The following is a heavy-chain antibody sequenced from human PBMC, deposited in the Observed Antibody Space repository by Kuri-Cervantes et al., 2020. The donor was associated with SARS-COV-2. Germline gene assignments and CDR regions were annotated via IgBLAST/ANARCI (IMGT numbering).Heavy chain of an antibody. CDR3: ARVVGYSSSPMNFDY. CDR1: GGSISSGSYY. CDR2: IYYSGST. Sequence: SETLSLTCTVSGGSISSGSYYWGWIRQPPGKGLEWIGYIYYSGSTNYNPSLKSRVTISVDTSKNQFSLKLSSVTAADTAVYYCARVVGYSSSPMNFDYWGQGTLVTVSS. V-gene: IGHV4-61*01. J-gene: IGHJ4*02. D-gene: IGHD6-6*01.